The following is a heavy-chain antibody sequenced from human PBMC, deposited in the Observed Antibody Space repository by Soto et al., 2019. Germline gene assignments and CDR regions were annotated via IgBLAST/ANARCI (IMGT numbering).Heavy chain of an antibody. D-gene: IGHD3-22*01. CDR1: GYTFTSYG. V-gene: IGHV1-18*01. J-gene: IGHJ3*02. Sequence: ASVKVSCKASGYTFTSYGISWVRQAPGQGLEWMGWISAYNGNTNYAQKLQGRVTMTTDTSTSTAYMELRSPRSDDTAVYYCARDRHPYYYDSSGHDAFDIWGQGTMVTVSS. CDR3: ARDRHPYYYDSSGHDAFDI. CDR2: ISAYNGNT.